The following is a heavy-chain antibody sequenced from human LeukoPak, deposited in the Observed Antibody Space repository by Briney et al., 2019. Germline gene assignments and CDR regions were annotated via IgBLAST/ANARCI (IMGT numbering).Heavy chain of an antibody. CDR1: GFTFTGYG. Sequence: GGSLRLSCVASGFTFTGYGMHWVRQAPGKGLEWVAFIRFDGSDKYYPDSVKGRFTISRDDSKNTVYLQMTSLRAEDTAVYYCAKGQQLEIEHWGQGTLATVSS. V-gene: IGHV3-30*02. J-gene: IGHJ4*02. CDR2: IRFDGSDK. D-gene: IGHD6-13*01. CDR3: AKGQQLEIEH.